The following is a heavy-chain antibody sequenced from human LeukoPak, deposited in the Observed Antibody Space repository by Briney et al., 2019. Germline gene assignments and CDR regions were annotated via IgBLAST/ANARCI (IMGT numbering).Heavy chain of an antibody. Sequence: GGSLRLSCAAPGFTFRNTWMSWVPQAPGKGLEWVGRIKSKTDGGTTDYAAPVKGRFTISRDDSKNTLYLQMNSLKTEDAAVYYCTTERYSSSWYFDYWGQGTLVTVSS. CDR1: GFTFRNTW. V-gene: IGHV3-15*01. D-gene: IGHD6-13*01. CDR3: TTERYSSSWYFDY. CDR2: IKSKTDGGTT. J-gene: IGHJ4*02.